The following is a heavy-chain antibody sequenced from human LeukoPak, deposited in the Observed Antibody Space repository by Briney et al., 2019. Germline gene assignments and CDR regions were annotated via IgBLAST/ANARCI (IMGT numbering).Heavy chain of an antibody. Sequence: PGRSLRLSCAASGFTFSSYAMHWVRQAPGKGLEWVAVISYDGSNKYYADSVKGRFTISRDNSKNTLYLQMNSLRAEDTAVYYCARDGSYYGSGSYFDYWGQGTLVTVSS. CDR3: ARDGSYYGSGSYFDY. V-gene: IGHV3-30-3*01. D-gene: IGHD3-10*01. CDR2: ISYDGSNK. CDR1: GFTFSSYA. J-gene: IGHJ4*02.